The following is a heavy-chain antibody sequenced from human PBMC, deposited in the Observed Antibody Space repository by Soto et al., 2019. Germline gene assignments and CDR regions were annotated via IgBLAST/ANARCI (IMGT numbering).Heavy chain of an antibody. CDR3: ARDRVYYYDSSGTAYLHH. J-gene: IGHJ1*01. Sequence: SVQISCKASGGTFSSYAISWVRQAPGQGREWMGGIIPIFGTANYAQKFQGRVTITADESTSTAYMELSSLRSEDTAVYYCARDRVYYYDSSGTAYLHHWGQGTLVTVSS. CDR1: GGTFSSYA. CDR2: IIPIFGTA. V-gene: IGHV1-69*13. D-gene: IGHD3-22*01.